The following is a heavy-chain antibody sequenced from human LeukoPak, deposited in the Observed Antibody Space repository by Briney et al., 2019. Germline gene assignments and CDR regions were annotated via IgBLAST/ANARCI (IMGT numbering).Heavy chain of an antibody. CDR1: GFTFSSYS. Sequence: GGSLRLSCAASGFTFSSYSMNWVRQAPGKGLEWVSSISSSSSYIYYADPVKGRFTISRDNAKNSLYLQMNSLRAEDTAVYYCARAPNPHYDSSGYYAYFDYWGQGTLVTVSS. CDR3: ARAPNPHYDSSGYYAYFDY. D-gene: IGHD3-22*01. V-gene: IGHV3-21*01. CDR2: ISSSSSYI. J-gene: IGHJ4*02.